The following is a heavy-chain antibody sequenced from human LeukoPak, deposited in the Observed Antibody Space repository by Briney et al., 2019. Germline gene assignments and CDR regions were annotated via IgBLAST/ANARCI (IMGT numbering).Heavy chain of an antibody. Sequence: PGGSLRLSCAASGFTFSSYEMNWVRQAPGKGLEWVSYISSSGSAINYADSVKGRFTISRDNAKNSLYLQMNSLRAEDTAVYYCARDEKAWFGEFYYYYYYMDVWGKGTTVAISS. V-gene: IGHV3-48*03. D-gene: IGHD3-10*01. CDR3: ARDEKAWFGEFYYYYYYMDV. CDR1: GFTFSSYE. J-gene: IGHJ6*03. CDR2: ISSSGSAI.